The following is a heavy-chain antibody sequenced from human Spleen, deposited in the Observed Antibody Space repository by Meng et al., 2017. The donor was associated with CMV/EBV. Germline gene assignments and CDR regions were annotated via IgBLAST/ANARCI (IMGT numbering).Heavy chain of an antibody. D-gene: IGHD3-3*01. V-gene: IGHV3-21*04. J-gene: IGHJ6*02. CDR1: GFTFISYS. Sequence: GESLKISCAASGFTFISYSMNWVRQAPGKGLEWVSSISSGSDYIYYADSLEGRFTISRDNAKMSLYLQMNSLRPEDTALYYCARDGYYDFWSGYTPYYYYGMDVWGQGTTVTVSS. CDR2: ISSGSDYI. CDR3: ARDGYYDFWSGYTPYYYYGMDV.